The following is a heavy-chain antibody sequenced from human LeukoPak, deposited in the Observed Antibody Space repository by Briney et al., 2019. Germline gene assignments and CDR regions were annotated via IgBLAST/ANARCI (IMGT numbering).Heavy chain of an antibody. CDR2: IRPDGSEG. D-gene: IGHD2-2*01. CDR1: GITFSNSW. J-gene: IGHJ4*02. Sequence: GGSLRLSCTTSGITFSNSWMSWVRQAPGKGLEWVATIRPDGSEGYYADSVKGRFTISRDNSKNTLYLQMNRLRAEDTAVYYCAKGSRGSCSRTYCYPFDYWGQGTLVTVSS. V-gene: IGHV3-7*03. CDR3: AKGSRGSCSRTYCYPFDY.